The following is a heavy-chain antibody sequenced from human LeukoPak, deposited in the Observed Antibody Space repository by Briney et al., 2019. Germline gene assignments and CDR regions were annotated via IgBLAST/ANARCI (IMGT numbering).Heavy chain of an antibody. CDR3: ARIHRYCSGGACYVLDN. CDR2: VYYSGST. Sequence: KSSETLSLTCAVYGGSFSGYYRSWIRQPPGRGLEWIGYVYYSGSTNYNPSFKSRITISVDTSRNQFSLQLSSVTAADTAVYYCARIHRYCSGGACYVLDNWGQGTLVAVSS. CDR1: GGSFSGYY. J-gene: IGHJ4*02. V-gene: IGHV4-59*01. D-gene: IGHD2-15*01.